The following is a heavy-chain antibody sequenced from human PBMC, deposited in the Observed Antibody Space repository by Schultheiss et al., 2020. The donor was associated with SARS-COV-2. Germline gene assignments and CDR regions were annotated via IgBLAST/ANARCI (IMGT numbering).Heavy chain of an antibody. J-gene: IGHJ4*02. Sequence: GGSLRLSCAASGFTVSSYYMSWVRQAPGKGLEWVSGIYSGGSTYYADSVKGQFTISRDNSKNTVYLQMNRLRADDTAVYYCARVNAHSGSDDYFDYWGQGTLVTVSS. V-gene: IGHV3-53*01. CDR2: IYSGGST. CDR1: GFTVSSYY. CDR3: ARVNAHSGSDDYFDY. D-gene: IGHD5-12*01.